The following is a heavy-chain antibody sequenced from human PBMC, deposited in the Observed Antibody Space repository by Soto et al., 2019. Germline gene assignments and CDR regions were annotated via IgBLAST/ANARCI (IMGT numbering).Heavy chain of an antibody. D-gene: IGHD4-17*01. CDR1: GYTLTELS. Sequence: ASVKVSCKVSGYTLTELSMHWVRQAPGKGLEWMGGFDPEDGETIYAQKFQGRVTMTEDTSTDTAYMELSSLRSEDTAVYYCATDPSTLTTHLRTPPSEWGQGTLVTVSS. CDR2: FDPEDGET. V-gene: IGHV1-24*01. CDR3: ATDPSTLTTHLRTPPSE. J-gene: IGHJ4*02.